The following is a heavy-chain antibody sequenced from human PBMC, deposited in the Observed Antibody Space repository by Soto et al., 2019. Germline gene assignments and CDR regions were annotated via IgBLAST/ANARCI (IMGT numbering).Heavy chain of an antibody. Sequence: SETLSLTCTVSGGSISGYYWSWIRQPPGKGLEWIGYMYNTGSTVYNKSRVTISVDTSKNQFSLKLNSVTAADTAVYYCARDLWGYCGTDCYPLDVWGQGTTVTVS. V-gene: IGHV4-59*01. J-gene: IGHJ6*02. CDR3: ARDLWGYCGTDCYPLDV. D-gene: IGHD2-21*02. CDR1: GGSISGYY. CDR2: MYNTGST.